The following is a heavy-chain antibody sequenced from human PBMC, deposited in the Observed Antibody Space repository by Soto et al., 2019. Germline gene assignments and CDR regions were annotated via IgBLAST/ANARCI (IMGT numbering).Heavy chain of an antibody. CDR3: ARVLGRYYYDSSGYFYGMDV. D-gene: IGHD3-22*01. J-gene: IGHJ6*02. Sequence: VGSLRLSCAASGFTFSSYAMHWVRQAPGKGLEWVAVISYDGSNKYYADSVKGRFTISRDNSKNTLYLQMNSLRAEDTAVYYCARVLGRYYYDSSGYFYGMDVWCQGTTVTVFS. V-gene: IGHV3-30-3*01. CDR1: GFTFSSYA. CDR2: ISYDGSNK.